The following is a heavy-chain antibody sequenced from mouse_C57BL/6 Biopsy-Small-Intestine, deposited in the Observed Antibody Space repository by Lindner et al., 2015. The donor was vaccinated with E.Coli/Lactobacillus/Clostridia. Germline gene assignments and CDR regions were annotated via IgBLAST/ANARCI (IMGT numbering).Heavy chain of an antibody. CDR2: IYPRDGST. CDR3: ARDGSSYLTYWYFDV. V-gene: IGHV1-85*01. J-gene: IGHJ1*03. Sequence: LQESGPELVKPGASVKLSCKASGYTFTSNDINWVKQRPGQGLEWIGWIYPRDGSTKYNEKFKGKATLTVDTSSNTAYMELHSLTSEDSAVYFCARDGSSYLTYWYFDVWGTGTTVTVSS. D-gene: IGHD1-1*01. CDR1: GYTFTSND.